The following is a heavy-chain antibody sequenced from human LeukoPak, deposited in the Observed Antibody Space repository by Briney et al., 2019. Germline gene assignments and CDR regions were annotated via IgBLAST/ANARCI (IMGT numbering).Heavy chain of an antibody. CDR3: ARGGWSLGYCSSSSCLDWFDP. J-gene: IGHJ5*02. CDR1: RYTFTDYY. V-gene: IGHV1-2*02. CDR2: INPNSGGI. D-gene: IGHD2-2*01. Sequence: AGVPVSCQASRYTFTDYYMHWVRQAPGQGVEWMGWINPNSGGINYSQKFQGRVTMTMATSNSTAYMELSRLRSDDTAVYYCARGGWSLGYCSSSSCLDWFDPWGEGTLVTVS.